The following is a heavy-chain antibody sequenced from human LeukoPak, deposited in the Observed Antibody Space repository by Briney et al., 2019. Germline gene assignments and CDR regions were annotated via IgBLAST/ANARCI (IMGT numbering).Heavy chain of an antibody. CDR2: IIPILGIA. V-gene: IGHV1-69*04. CDR3: AASASSSGYYYAPNY. CDR1: GGTFSSYA. Sequence: SVKVSCKASGGTFSSYAISWVRQAPGQGLEWMGRIIPILGIANYAQKFQGRVTITADKSTSTAYMELSSLRSEDTAVYYCAASASSSGYYYAPNYWGQGTLVTVSS. D-gene: IGHD3-22*01. J-gene: IGHJ4*02.